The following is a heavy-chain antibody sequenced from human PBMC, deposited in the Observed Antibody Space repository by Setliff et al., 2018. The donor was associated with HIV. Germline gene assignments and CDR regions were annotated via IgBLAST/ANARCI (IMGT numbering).Heavy chain of an antibody. J-gene: IGHJ3*02. CDR1: GYTFTSYN. Sequence: GASVNVSCKASGYTFTSYNINWVRQATGQGLEWVQQATGQGLEWMGWMNPNSGNADYAQKFQGRVTITRNTSISTACMELSSLRSEDTAVYYCARVRLSMVRGPFDAFDIWGQGTMVTVSS. D-gene: IGHD3-10*01. V-gene: IGHV1-8*03. CDR2: MNPNSGNA. CDR3: ARVRLSMVRGPFDAFDI.